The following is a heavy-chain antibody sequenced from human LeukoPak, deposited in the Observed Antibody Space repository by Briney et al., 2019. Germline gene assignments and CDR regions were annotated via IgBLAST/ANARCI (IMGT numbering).Heavy chain of an antibody. CDR2: ISFSSTHI. CDR3: GKDVLAGGLDV. Sequence: RPGGSLRLSCAASGFIFSNYGMSWVRQAPGKGLEWVSSISFSSTHIYYADSIQGRFTISRDNAKNSLYLQMNSLRAEDTALYYCGKDVLAGGLDVWGQGTAVTVSS. J-gene: IGHJ6*02. V-gene: IGHV3-21*04. CDR1: GFIFSNYG.